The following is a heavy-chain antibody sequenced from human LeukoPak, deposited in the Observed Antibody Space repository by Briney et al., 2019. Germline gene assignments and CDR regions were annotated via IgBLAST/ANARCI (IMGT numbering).Heavy chain of an antibody. CDR2: ISSSATTI. V-gene: IGHV3-48*03. Sequence: GSLRLSCAASGFTFSSYEMSWVRQAPGKGLEWVSYISSSATTIYYVDSVEGRFTISRDNAKSSLFLQMNCLRAEDTAVYYCARSLGTTVTKAPGYWGQGTLVTVSS. J-gene: IGHJ4*02. CDR1: GFTFSSYE. CDR3: ARSLGTTVTKAPGY. D-gene: IGHD4-17*01.